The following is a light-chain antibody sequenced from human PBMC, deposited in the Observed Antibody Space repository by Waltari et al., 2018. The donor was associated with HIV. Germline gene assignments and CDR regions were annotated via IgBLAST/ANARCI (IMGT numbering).Light chain of an antibody. V-gene: IGLV1-44*01. CDR2: SNK. CDR3: AAWDDSLNGPV. Sequence: QSVLTQPPSASGTPGQRVTISCSGSSSNIRSNSVNWYQQLPGTAPKLLICSNKRRPSGVPDRSAGSKSGTSASLAIRGLQSEDEADYYCAAWDDSLNGPVFGGGTKLTV. J-gene: IGLJ2*01. CDR1: SSNIRSNS.